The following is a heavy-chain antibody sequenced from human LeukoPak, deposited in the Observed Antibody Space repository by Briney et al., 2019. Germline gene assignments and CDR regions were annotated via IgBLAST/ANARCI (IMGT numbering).Heavy chain of an antibody. V-gene: IGHV3-66*01. CDR3: ARALSGWDAFDI. Sequence: GGSLRLSCAASGFTVTNNYMTWVRQAPGKGLEWVSLTSSDGVTYYVDSVTGRFTISRDSSKNALYLQMNSLRAEDTAVYYCARALSGWDAFDIWGQGTMVTVSS. CDR1: GFTVTNNY. J-gene: IGHJ3*02. CDR2: TSSDGVT. D-gene: IGHD3-3*01.